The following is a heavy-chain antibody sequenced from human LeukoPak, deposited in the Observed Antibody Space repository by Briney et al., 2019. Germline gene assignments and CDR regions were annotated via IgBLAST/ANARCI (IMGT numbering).Heavy chain of an antibody. CDR2: IIPIFGTA. CDR1: GGTFSSYA. D-gene: IGHD3-3*01. J-gene: IGHJ6*03. CDR3: AGGLIGVVIIPDYYYYYMDV. V-gene: IGHV1-69*05. Sequence: GASVKVSCKASGGTFSSYAISWVRQAPGQGLEWMGGIIPIFGTANYAQKFQGRVTITTDESTSTAYMELSSLRSEDTAVYYCAGGLIGVVIIPDYYYYYMDVWGKGTTVTVSS.